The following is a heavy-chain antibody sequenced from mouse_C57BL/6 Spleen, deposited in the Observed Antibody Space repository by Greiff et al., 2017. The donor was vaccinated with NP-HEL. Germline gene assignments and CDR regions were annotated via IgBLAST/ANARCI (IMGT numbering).Heavy chain of an antibody. CDR2: IHPNSGST. CDR3: TRGDGYGGYFDY. Sequence: QVQLQQPGAELVKPGASVKLSCKASGYTFTSYWMHWAKQRPGQGLEWIGMIHPNSGSTNYNEKFKSKATLTVDKSSSTAYMQLSSLTSEDSAVYYCTRGDGYGGYFDYWGQGTTLTVSS. V-gene: IGHV1-64*01. D-gene: IGHD2-2*01. CDR1: GYTFTSYW. J-gene: IGHJ2*01.